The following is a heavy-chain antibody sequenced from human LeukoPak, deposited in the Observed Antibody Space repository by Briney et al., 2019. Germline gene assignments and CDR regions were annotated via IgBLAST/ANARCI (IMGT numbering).Heavy chain of an antibody. CDR3: AKGVMAAGGLRGFDY. CDR2: VRVGGGGGTT. Sequence: HPGGSLRLACAAAGFTGSSYARSWVRQAPGKGGEWAATVRVGGGGGTTYSADSVKGRFTISRDNSKNTLYLQMNSLRAEDTAVYYCAKGVMAAGGLRGFDYWGQGTLVTVSS. CDR1: GFTGSSYA. D-gene: IGHD6-13*01. V-gene: IGHV3-23*01. J-gene: IGHJ4*02.